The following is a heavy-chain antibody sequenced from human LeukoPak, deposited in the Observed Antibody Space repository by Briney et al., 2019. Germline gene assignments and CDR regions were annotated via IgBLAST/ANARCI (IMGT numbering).Heavy chain of an antibody. CDR3: ATFRGVIKD. V-gene: IGHV3-23*01. J-gene: IGHJ4*02. D-gene: IGHD3-10*01. Sequence: GGSLRLSCAASGFTFSSYATSWVRQAPGKGLEWVSAISGSGGSTDYADSVKGRFTISRDNSKNTLYLQMNSLRAEDTAVYYCATFRGVIKDWGQGTLVTVSS. CDR2: ISGSGGST. CDR1: GFTFSSYA.